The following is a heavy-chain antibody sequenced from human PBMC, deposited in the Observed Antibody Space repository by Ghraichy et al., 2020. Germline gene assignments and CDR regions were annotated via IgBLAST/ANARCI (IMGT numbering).Heavy chain of an antibody. J-gene: IGHJ4*02. D-gene: IGHD3-22*01. Sequence: SETLSLTCAVYGGSFSGYYWSWIRQPPGKGRECIGEINHSGSTNYNPSLKSRVTISVDTSKNQFSLKLSSVTAADTAVYYCARIHGWDYDSSGYYSRSYYSDYWGQGTLVTVSS. CDR3: ARIHGWDYDSSGYYSRSYYSDY. CDR1: GGSFSGYY. CDR2: INHSGST. V-gene: IGHV4-34*01.